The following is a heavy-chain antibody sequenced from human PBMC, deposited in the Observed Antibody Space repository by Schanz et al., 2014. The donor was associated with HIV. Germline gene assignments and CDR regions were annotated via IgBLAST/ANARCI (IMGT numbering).Heavy chain of an antibody. Sequence: EVQLVESGGGLVQPGRSLRLSCAASGFTFGDSSMHWVRQAPGKGLEWVSGISWHGGGITYADSVRGRFTISRDNAKNSLSLQMNSLRPEDTALYYCVKDMGVAFDIWGQGTLVTVSS. CDR1: GFTFGDSS. CDR2: ISWHGGGI. J-gene: IGHJ3*02. V-gene: IGHV3-9*01. D-gene: IGHD3-16*01. CDR3: VKDMGVAFDI.